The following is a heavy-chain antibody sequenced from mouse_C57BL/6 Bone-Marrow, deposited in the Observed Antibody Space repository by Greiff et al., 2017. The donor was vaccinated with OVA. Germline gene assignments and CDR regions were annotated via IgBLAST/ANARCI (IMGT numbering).Heavy chain of an antibody. CDR2: ISTCGGGT. CDR1: GFTFSDYY. CDR3: AIHENYNYNSSLGY. Sequence: EVQLVESGAGLVQPGWSLKLSCAASGFTFSDYYMYWVRQTPEKRLEWVAYISTCGGGTYYPHNVKGRTTISRDNSTNTLYLQMSRQKSEDTAMYYCAIHENYNYNSSLGYWGQGTTLTDSS. V-gene: IGHV5-12*01. J-gene: IGHJ2*01. D-gene: IGHD1-1*01.